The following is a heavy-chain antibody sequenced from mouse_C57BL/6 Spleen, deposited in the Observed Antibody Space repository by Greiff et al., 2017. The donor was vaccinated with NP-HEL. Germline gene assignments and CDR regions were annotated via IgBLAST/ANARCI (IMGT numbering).Heavy chain of an antibody. CDR2: IDPENGDT. J-gene: IGHJ2*01. CDR3: ARDTTVVFDY. CDR1: GFNIKDDY. D-gene: IGHD1-1*01. V-gene: IGHV14-4*01. Sequence: VQLQQSGAELVRPGASVKLSCTASGFNIKDDYMHWVKQRPEQGLEWIGWIDPENGDTEYASKFQGKATITADTSSNTAYLQLSSLTSEDSAVYYCARDTTVVFDYWGQGTTLTVSS.